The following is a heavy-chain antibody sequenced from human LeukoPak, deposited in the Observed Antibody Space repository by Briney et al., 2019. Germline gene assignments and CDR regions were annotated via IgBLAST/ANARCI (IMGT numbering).Heavy chain of an antibody. CDR1: GGSISSSNW. V-gene: IGHV4-4*02. CDR3: ARERSGSEIFARSFDI. CDR2: IYYSGST. Sequence: PSGTLSLTCAVSGGSISSSNWWSWVRPSPGKGLEWIGEIYYSGSTNYNPSLKSRITISVDKSKNKFSLKLASVTAADTAVYYCARERSGSEIFARSFDIWGQGTMVTVSS. J-gene: IGHJ3*02. D-gene: IGHD3-3*01.